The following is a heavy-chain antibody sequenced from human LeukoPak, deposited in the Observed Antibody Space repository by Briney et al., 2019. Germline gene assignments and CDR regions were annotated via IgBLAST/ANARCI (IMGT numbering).Heavy chain of an antibody. CDR2: IDSTSTFI. V-gene: IGHV3-21*05. Sequence: GGSLRLSCAASGFPFSRYSINWVRLAPGKGLEWLAYIDSTSTFIYYADSVRGRFTTSRDNAESSVILQMNSLLVEDTAVYYCARDQRGTYWRAVSEGFDYWGPGTLVTVSS. CDR3: ARDQRGTYWRAVSEGFDY. D-gene: IGHD1-26*01. J-gene: IGHJ4*02. CDR1: GFPFSRYS.